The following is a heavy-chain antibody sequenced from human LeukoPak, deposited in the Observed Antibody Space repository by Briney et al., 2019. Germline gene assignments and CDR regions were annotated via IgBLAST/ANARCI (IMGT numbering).Heavy chain of an antibody. D-gene: IGHD3-22*01. Sequence: GGSLRLSCAAAGLTFASSLMNWVRQAPGKGLEWVSTIGTSGDTYYADSVQGRFTISRDFSKNTVYLHMTSLRAEDTAVYYCATKTPGNYPYQYWGQGTLVTVSP. CDR1: GLTFASSL. CDR2: IGTSGDT. CDR3: ATKTPGNYPYQY. V-gene: IGHV3-23*01. J-gene: IGHJ4*02.